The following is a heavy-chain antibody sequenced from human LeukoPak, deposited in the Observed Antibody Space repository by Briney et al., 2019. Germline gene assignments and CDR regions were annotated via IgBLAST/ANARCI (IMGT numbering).Heavy chain of an antibody. CDR2: IIPSFGPA. D-gene: IGHD6-13*01. V-gene: IGHV1-69*05. CDR1: GDTFSNFG. Sequence: ASVKVSCKASGDTFSNFGIGWVRLAPGQGLEWMGWIIPSFGPAHYTQKFQGRLTIATDESTSTAYMELNTLRFEDTGIYYCARGTGTSWREGLDFWGQGTPVTVSS. J-gene: IGHJ4*02. CDR3: ARGTGTSWREGLDF.